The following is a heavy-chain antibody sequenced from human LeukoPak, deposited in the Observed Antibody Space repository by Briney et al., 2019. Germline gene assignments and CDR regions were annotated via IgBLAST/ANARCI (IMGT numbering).Heavy chain of an antibody. CDR3: ARDNKYYYDSSGYDAFDI. Sequence: ASVKVSCKASGGTFSSYAISWVRQAPGQGLEWMGRIIPILGIANYAQKFQGRVTITADKSTSTAYMELSSLRSEDTAVYYCARDNKYYYDSSGYDAFDIWGQGTMVTVSS. J-gene: IGHJ3*02. D-gene: IGHD3-22*01. CDR1: GGTFSSYA. CDR2: IIPILGIA. V-gene: IGHV1-69*04.